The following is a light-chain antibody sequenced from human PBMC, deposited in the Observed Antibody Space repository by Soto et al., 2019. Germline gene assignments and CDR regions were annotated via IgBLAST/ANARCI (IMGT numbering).Light chain of an antibody. CDR2: DAS. V-gene: IGKV1-5*01. CDR3: QQFDSFPIT. J-gene: IGKJ5*01. Sequence: DVQMTLSPSTLSATAGDRVTITCRPSQSISSWLAWYQQKPWKAPNLLIYDASNLESGVPSRFSGSGSGTEFSLTISNLQPDDCATYYCQQFDSFPITFGPGTKLEI. CDR1: QSISSW.